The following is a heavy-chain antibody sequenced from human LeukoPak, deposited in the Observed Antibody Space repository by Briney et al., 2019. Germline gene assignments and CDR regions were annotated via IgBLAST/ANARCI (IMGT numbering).Heavy chain of an antibody. J-gene: IGHJ4*02. Sequence: SETLSLTCTVSGGSISSGGYYWSWIRQHPGKGLEWIGYIYYSGSTYYNPSLKSRVTISVDTSKNQVSLKLSSVTAADTAVYYCARDIGPYGNPAGHDYWGQGTLVTVSS. D-gene: IGHD3-16*01. CDR3: ARDIGPYGNPAGHDY. CDR2: IYYSGST. CDR1: GGSISSGGYY. V-gene: IGHV4-31*03.